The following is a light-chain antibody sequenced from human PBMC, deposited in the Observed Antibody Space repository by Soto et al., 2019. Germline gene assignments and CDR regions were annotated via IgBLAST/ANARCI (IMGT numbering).Light chain of an antibody. CDR2: DAS. CDR1: QSVGTG. Sequence: EVVLTQSPATVSLSLGERATLSCRASQSVGTGLAWYQQKPGLAPRLLISDASNRATGVPARFSGSGSGTDFTLTINSLEPEESAVYYCQQRSDWPLTFGGGTKVET. V-gene: IGKV3-11*01. J-gene: IGKJ4*01. CDR3: QQRSDWPLT.